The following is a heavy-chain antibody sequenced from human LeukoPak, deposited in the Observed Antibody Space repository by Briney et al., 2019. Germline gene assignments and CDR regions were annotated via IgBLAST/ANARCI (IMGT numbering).Heavy chain of an antibody. V-gene: IGHV4-30-4*08. D-gene: IGHD2-21*01. CDR3: ARVGSRRAYCGGDCYSYAFDI. Sequence: SQTLSLTCNVSGGSTSSGDFYWSWFRQSPGKGLEWIGHIFYSGSTNYSPSLASRVTISVDTSKNQFSLKLSSVTAADTAVYYCARVGSRRAYCGGDCYSYAFDIWGQGTMVTVSS. J-gene: IGHJ3*02. CDR2: IFYSGST. CDR1: GGSTSSGDFY.